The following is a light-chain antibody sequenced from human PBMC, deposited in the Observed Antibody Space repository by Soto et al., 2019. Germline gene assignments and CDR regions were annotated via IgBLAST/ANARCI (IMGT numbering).Light chain of an antibody. CDR2: DTS. Sequence: QAVVTQEPSLTASPGGTVTLTCGSSTGAVTSSHYPYWFQQKPGQAPRALIYDTSNKHSWTPARFSGSLLGGKPALILSGAQPEDEADYYCSLSYSDVRVFGGGTQLTVL. CDR1: TGAVTSSHY. J-gene: IGLJ3*02. CDR3: SLSYSDVRV. V-gene: IGLV7-46*01.